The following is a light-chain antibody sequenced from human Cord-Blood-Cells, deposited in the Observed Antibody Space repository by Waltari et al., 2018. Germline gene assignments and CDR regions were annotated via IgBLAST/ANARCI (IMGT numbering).Light chain of an antibody. J-gene: IGLJ2*01. Sequence: QSVLTQPPSASGTPGQRVTISCSGSSSNIGSNYVYWYQQLPGTAPKLLTYRNKQRPSGVPDRFSGSKSGTSASLAISGLRSEDEADYYCAAWDDSLSGYVVFGGGTKLTVL. V-gene: IGLV1-47*01. CDR2: RNK. CDR1: SSNIGSNY. CDR3: AAWDDSLSGYVV.